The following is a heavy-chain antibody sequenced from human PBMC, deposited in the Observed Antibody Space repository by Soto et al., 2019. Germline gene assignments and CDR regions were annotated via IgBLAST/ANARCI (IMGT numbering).Heavy chain of an antibody. V-gene: IGHV4-4*07. CDR2: LNIAGTI. D-gene: IGHD6-13*01. CDR3: ARDRGEYTSSWFWYFSH. J-gene: IGHJ2*01. Sequence: ETLSLTCSVSGASISSFNWNWVRQPAGKGPEWVGRLNIAGTINYNPSLKSRITMSMDTSKNQISLHLRSVTAADTAIYYCARDRGEYTSSWFWYFSHWGHGTLVTVSA. CDR1: GASISSFN.